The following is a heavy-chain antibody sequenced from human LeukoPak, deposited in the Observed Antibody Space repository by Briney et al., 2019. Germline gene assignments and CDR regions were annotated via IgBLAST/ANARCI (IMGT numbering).Heavy chain of an antibody. D-gene: IGHD3-10*01. CDR1: GGSISSYY. CDR3: ARGALWFGELFGAFDI. J-gene: IGHJ3*02. CDR2: IYYSGST. V-gene: IGHV4-59*12. Sequence: ASETLSLTCTVSGGSISSYYWSWIRQPPGKGLEWIGYIYYSGSTNYNPSLKSRVTISVDTSKNQFSLKLSSVTAADTAVYYCARGALWFGELFGAFDIWGQGTMVTVSS.